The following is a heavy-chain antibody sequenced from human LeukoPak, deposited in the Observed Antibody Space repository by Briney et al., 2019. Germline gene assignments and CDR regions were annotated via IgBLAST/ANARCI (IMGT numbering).Heavy chain of an antibody. CDR2: ISYDGSNK. D-gene: IGHD4-17*01. V-gene: IGHV3-30*04. Sequence: GRSLRLSCAASGFTFSSYAMHWVRQAPGKGLEWVAVISYDGSNKYYADSVKGRFTISRDNSKNTLYLQMNSLRAEDTAVYYCARASPNTVTTLQYFDYWGQGTLVTVSS. J-gene: IGHJ4*02. CDR1: GFTFSSYA. CDR3: ARASPNTVTTLQYFDY.